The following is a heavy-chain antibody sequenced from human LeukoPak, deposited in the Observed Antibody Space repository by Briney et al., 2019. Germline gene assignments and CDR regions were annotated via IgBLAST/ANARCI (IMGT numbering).Heavy chain of an antibody. CDR3: VGFDY. CDR2: IKRDGSSP. CDR1: GFTFSSYW. V-gene: IGHV3-74*01. J-gene: IGHJ4*02. Sequence: PGGSLRLSCAASGFTFSSYWMHWIRHAPGKGLVWVSRIKRDGSSPAYADSVKGRFTISRDNAKNTLYLQMNSLRAEDTAVYYCVGFDYWGQGTLVTVSS.